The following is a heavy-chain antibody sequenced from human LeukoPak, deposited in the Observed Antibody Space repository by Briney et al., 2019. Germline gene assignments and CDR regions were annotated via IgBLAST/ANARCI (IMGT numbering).Heavy chain of an antibody. D-gene: IGHD3-10*01. V-gene: IGHV3-74*01. CDR1: GFTVSSNY. CDR3: ARHLNYYLDY. Sequence: GGSLRLSCAASGFTVSSNYMSWVRQAPGKGLVWVSRISSDGSITGYADSVKGRFTISRDNAKNTLYLQMNSLRAEDTAVYYCARHLNYYLDYWGQGTLVTVSS. J-gene: IGHJ4*02. CDR2: ISSDGSIT.